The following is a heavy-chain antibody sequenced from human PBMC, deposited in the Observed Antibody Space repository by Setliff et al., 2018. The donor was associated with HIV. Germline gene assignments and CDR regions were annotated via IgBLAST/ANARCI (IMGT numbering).Heavy chain of an antibody. Sequence: SETLSLTCSVSGGSFSGYYWSWIRQPPGKGLEWIGYIYIYNSGSTNYNPSLTSRVTISVDTSRNQFSLKLTSVTAADTAIYYCARGVNFGYWGQGTQVTVSS. D-gene: IGHD3-3*01. J-gene: IGHJ4*02. CDR1: GGSFSGYY. V-gene: IGHV4-59*01. CDR2: IYIYNSGST. CDR3: ARGVNFGY.